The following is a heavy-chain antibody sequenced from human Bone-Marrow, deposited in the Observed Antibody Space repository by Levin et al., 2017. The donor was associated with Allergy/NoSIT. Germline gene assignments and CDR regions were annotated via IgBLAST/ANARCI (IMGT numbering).Heavy chain of an antibody. CDR2: ISSSGSTI. D-gene: IGHD1-7*01. CDR1: GFTFSDYY. CDR3: ARSFYNNWNYGGLYYYYGMDV. J-gene: IGHJ6*02. Sequence: GGSLRLSCAASGFTFSDYYMSWIRQAPGKGLEWVSYISSSGSTIYYADSVKGRFTISRDNAKNSLYLQMNSLRAEDTAVYYCARSFYNNWNYGGLYYYYGMDVWGQGTTVTVSS. V-gene: IGHV3-11*01.